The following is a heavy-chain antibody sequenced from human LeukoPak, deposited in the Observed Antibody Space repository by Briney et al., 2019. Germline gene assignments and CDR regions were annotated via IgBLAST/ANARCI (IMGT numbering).Heavy chain of an antibody. V-gene: IGHV1-69*05. Sequence: SVKVSCKASGGTSSSYAISWVRQAPGQGLEWMGGIIPIFGTANYAQKFQGRVTITTDESTSTAYMELSSLRSEDTAVYYCASTYDSSGYYSPSWFDPWGQGTLVTVSS. J-gene: IGHJ5*02. CDR1: GGTSSSYA. CDR2: IIPIFGTA. CDR3: ASTYDSSGYYSPSWFDP. D-gene: IGHD3-22*01.